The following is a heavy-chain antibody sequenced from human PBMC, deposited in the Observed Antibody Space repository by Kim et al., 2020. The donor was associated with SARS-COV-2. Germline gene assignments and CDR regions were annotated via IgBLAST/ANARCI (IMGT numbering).Heavy chain of an antibody. D-gene: IGHD2-2*03. CDR1: GFTFTGYA. CDR3: MKGGWGWIWDH. CDR2: IGGSDGTT. Sequence: GGSLRLSCTTSGFTFTGYAMSWVRQAPGKGLEWVSSIGGSDGTTYYVDSVKGRFTISRDNSKNTLYLQMNSLRADDTAVYYCMKGGWGWIWDHWGQGTRVTVPS. J-gene: IGHJ4*02. V-gene: IGHV3-23*01.